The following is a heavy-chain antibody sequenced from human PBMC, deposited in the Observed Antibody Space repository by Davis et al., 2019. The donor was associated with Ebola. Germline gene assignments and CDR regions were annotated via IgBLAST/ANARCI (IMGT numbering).Heavy chain of an antibody. Sequence: SETLSLTCAVYGGSFSGYYWSWIRQPPGKGLEWIGEINHSGSTNYNPSLKSRVTISVDTSKNQFSLKLSSVTAADTAVYYCARVGSGSQGGMDVWGQGTTVTVSS. CDR2: INHSGST. CDR1: GGSFSGYY. V-gene: IGHV4-34*01. CDR3: ARVGSGSQGGMDV. D-gene: IGHD3-10*01. J-gene: IGHJ6*02.